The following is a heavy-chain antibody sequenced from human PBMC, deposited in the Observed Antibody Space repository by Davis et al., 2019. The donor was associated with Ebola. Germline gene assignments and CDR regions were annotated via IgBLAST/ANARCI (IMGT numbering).Heavy chain of an antibody. J-gene: IGHJ4*02. D-gene: IGHD3-3*01. CDR2: IRYDANNK. CDR1: GFTFSSYG. V-gene: IGHV3-30*02. CDR3: ARVRSDDFWSGYCDY. Sequence: GESLKISCAASGFTFSSYGMHWVRQAPGKGLEWVAFIRYDANNKYHADSVKGRFTISRDNSKNTLYLQMNSLRAEDTAVYNCARVRSDDFWSGYCDYWGQGTLVTVSS.